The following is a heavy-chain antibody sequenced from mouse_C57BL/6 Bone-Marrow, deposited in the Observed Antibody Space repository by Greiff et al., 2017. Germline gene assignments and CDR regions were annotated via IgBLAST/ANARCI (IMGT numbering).Heavy chain of an antibody. D-gene: IGHD2-4*01. J-gene: IGHJ2*01. V-gene: IGHV1-19*01. CDR3: ARGGYDYDGRVYYFDY. CDR1: GYTFTDYY. Sequence: VQLQQSGPVLVKPGASVKMSCKASGYTFTDYYMNWVKQSHGKSLEWIGVINPYNGGTSYNQKFKGKATLTVDKSSSTAYMELNSLTSEYTAVYYCARGGYDYDGRVYYFDYWGQGTTLTVSS. CDR2: INPYNGGT.